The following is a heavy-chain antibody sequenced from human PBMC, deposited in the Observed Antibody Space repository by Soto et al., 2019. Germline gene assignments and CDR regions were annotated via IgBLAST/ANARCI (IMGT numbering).Heavy chain of an antibody. V-gene: IGHV3-23*01. CDR1: GFTFSRYA. J-gene: IGHJ4*02. Sequence: EVQLLDSGGGLVQPGGSLRLSCAASGFTFSRYAMSWVRQAPGKGLEWVSAISGSGGSTYYADSVKGRFTISRDNSKNTIYLKKNCLRAEDRAVYSWAKKNFFGSGTKDYWGPGTWVTVPS. CDR2: ISGSGGST. CDR3: AKKNFFGSGTKDY. D-gene: IGHD3-10*01.